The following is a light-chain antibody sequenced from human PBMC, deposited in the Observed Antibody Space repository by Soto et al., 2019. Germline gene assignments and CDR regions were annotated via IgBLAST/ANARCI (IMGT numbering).Light chain of an antibody. CDR3: QQYNNRPPWT. CDR1: QSVRSN. V-gene: IGKV3-15*01. J-gene: IGKJ1*01. Sequence: ETVMTQSPATLSVSLGERATLTCRASQSVRSNLAWYQQKPGQAPRLLIYGASTRATGIPARFSGSGSGTEFTLTISSLQSEDFAVYYCQQYNNRPPWTFGQGTKVEIK. CDR2: GAS.